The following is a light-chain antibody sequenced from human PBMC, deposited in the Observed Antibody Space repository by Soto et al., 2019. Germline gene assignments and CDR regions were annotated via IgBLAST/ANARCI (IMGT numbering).Light chain of an antibody. V-gene: IGLV2-11*01. CDR2: DVS. CDR1: SRELGGYVS. CDR3: CSHAGGDPYV. Sequence: QSVLALPRSVTASAGQLVTSSGNGSSRELGGYVSASWYQQTRRKGPKLIIYDVSKRPSAVPDRFSGSKSGRTASLTISGLHAEDEGDYYSCSHAGGDPYVFGTRTKVTAL. J-gene: IGLJ1*01.